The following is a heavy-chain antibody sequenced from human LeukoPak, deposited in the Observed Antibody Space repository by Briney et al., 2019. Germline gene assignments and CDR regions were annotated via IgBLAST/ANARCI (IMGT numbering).Heavy chain of an antibody. CDR2: IYYSEST. CDR3: ARLGKIQLWPADPYFDY. D-gene: IGHD5-18*01. J-gene: IGHJ4*02. V-gene: IGHV4-39*01. Sequence: SETVSLTCTVSGGSISSSGYYWGWIRQPPGKGLEWIGSIYYSESTYYNPSLKSRVTISVDASKNQFSLKLSSVTAADTAVYYCARLGKIQLWPADPYFDYWGQGTLVTVSS. CDR1: GGSISSSGYY.